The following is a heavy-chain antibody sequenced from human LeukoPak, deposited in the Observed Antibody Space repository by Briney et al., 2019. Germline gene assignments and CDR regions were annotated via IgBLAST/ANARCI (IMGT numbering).Heavy chain of an antibody. CDR3: ARVRDSDNWWGAFDI. CDR2: ISTVNGNG. J-gene: IGHJ3*02. D-gene: IGHD1-1*01. V-gene: IGHV1-18*01. CDR1: GYRFSSSG. Sequence: GASVSVSCKASGYRFSSSGITWVRQAPGQGPEWMGWISTVNGNGRYAQNFQGRVTLTTDTSTNTAHLELTSLRSDDTAIYYCARVRDSDNWWGAFDIWGQGTMVTVSS.